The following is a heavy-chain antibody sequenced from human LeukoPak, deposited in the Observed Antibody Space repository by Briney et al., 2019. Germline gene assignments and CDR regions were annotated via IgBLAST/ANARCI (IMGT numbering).Heavy chain of an antibody. CDR1: GFTFSSYS. J-gene: IGHJ4*02. Sequence: GGSLRLSCAASGFTFSSYSMNWVRQAPGKGLEWVSSISSSSSYIYYADSVKGRFTISRDNAKNSLYLQMNSLRAEDTAVYYCARVEDFWSGPIVGGGGCFDYWGQGTLVTVSS. D-gene: IGHD3-3*01. V-gene: IGHV3-21*01. CDR3: ARVEDFWSGPIVGGGGCFDY. CDR2: ISSSSSYI.